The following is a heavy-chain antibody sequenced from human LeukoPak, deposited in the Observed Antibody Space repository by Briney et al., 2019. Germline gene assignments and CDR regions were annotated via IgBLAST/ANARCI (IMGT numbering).Heavy chain of an antibody. CDR2: IIPILGIA. CDR1: GGTFSSYA. D-gene: IGHD5-18*01. CDR3: ARGGDSYPVSGYFDY. J-gene: IGHJ4*02. V-gene: IGHV1-69*04. Sequence: SVKVSCKASGGTFSSYAISWVRQAPGQGLEWVGRIIPILGIANYAQKFQGRVTITADKSTSTAYMELSSLRSDDTAVYYCARGGDSYPVSGYFDYWGQGTLVTVS.